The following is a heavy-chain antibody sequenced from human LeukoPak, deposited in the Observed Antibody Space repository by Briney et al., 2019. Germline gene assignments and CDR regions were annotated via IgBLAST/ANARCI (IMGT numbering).Heavy chain of an antibody. CDR2: VYYSGTT. CDR1: GVSISYYY. D-gene: IGHD1-1*01. CDR3: ARSRWPLERRPDAFDI. J-gene: IGHJ3*02. V-gene: IGHV4-59*01. Sequence: SETLSLTCTVSGVSISYYYWSWIRQPPGKGLEWIGYVYYSGTTNYNPSLKSRVTISVDTSKKQFSLKLTSVTAADTAVYYCARSRWPLERRPDAFDIWGQGTMVTVSS.